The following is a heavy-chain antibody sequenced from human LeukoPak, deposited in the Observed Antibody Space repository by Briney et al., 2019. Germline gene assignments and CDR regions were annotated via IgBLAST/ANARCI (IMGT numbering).Heavy chain of an antibody. CDR3: ARDDHYDSSGPRYCDY. J-gene: IGHJ4*02. V-gene: IGHV3-21*01. D-gene: IGHD3-22*01. CDR1: GFTFSSYS. Sequence: GGSLRLSCAASGFTFSSYSMNWVRQAPGKGLEWVSSISSSSSYIYYADSVKGRFTISRDNAKNSLYLQMNSLRAEDTAVYYCARDDHYDSSGPRYCDYWGQGTLVTVSS. CDR2: ISSSSSYI.